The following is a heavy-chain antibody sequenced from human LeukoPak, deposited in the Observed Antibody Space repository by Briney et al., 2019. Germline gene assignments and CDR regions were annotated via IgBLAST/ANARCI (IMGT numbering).Heavy chain of an antibody. J-gene: IGHJ4*02. D-gene: IGHD3-10*01. CDR3: ASHHYGPFDY. CDR2: IYPSGRT. Sequence: PSETLSLTCAVSGGSISSGGYSWSWIRQSPEKGLEWIGYIYPSGRTYYNPSLKSRLNVSLDKSKNQFSLKLNSVTAADTAMYYCASHHYGPFDYWGQGTLITVSS. CDR1: GGSISSGGYS. V-gene: IGHV4-30-2*06.